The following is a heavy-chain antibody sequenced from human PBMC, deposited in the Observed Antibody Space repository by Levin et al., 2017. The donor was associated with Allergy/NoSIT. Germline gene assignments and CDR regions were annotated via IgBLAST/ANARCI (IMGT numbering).Heavy chain of an antibody. D-gene: IGHD6-13*01. V-gene: IGHV3-21*01. CDR2: ISGESDI. Sequence: GGSLRLSCVASGFTFSRYSLNWVRQVPGKGLEWVSSISGESDIYYTDSVKGRFTISRDNVKNSVFLQMDDLRAEDTAVYYCARVRLVEAGLGPYDFWGPGTPVTVSS. J-gene: IGHJ4*02. CDR3: ARVRLVEAGLGPYDF. CDR1: GFTFSRYS.